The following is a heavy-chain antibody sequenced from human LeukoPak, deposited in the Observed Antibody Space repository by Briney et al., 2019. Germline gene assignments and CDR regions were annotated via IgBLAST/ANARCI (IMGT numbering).Heavy chain of an antibody. CDR1: GYTFIDYY. CDR2: INPNSGGR. CDR3: ARDSGEVPDY. Sequence: ASEKVSCKASGYTFIDYYMHWVRQAPGQGLEWLGCINPNSGGRNYAQKFQGRVTMTRDTSISTAYMELDRLRFDDTAVYYCARDSGEVPDYWGQGTLVTVSS. J-gene: IGHJ4*02. D-gene: IGHD3-10*01. V-gene: IGHV1-2*02.